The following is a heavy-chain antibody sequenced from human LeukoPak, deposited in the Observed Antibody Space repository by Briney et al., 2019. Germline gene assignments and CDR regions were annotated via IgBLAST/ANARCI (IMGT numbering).Heavy chain of an antibody. CDR2: IYYSGST. Sequence: SETLSLTCTVSGGSISSGGYYWSWIRQHPGKGLEWIGYIYYSGSTYYNPSLKSRVTISVDTSKNQFSLKLSSVTAAVTAVYYCARRVGDYGDYYYYYYYMDVWGKGTTVTVSS. V-gene: IGHV4-31*03. D-gene: IGHD4-17*01. J-gene: IGHJ6*03. CDR3: ARRVGDYGDYYYYYYYMDV. CDR1: GGSISSGGYY.